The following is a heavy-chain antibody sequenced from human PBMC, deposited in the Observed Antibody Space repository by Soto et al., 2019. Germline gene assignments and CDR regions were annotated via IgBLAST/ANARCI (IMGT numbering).Heavy chain of an antibody. D-gene: IGHD3-3*02. CDR3: ARDNIFGVVIFSYYFDY. J-gene: IGHJ4*02. Sequence: ASVKVSCKASGYTFTSYGISWVRQAPGQGLEWMGWISAYNGNTNYAQKLQGRVTMTTDTSTSTAYMELRSLRSDDTAVYYCARDNIFGVVIFSYYFDYWGQGTLVTVSS. V-gene: IGHV1-18*01. CDR1: GYTFTSYG. CDR2: ISAYNGNT.